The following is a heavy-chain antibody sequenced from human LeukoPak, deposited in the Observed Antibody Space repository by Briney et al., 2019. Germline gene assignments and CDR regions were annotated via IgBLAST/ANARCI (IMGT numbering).Heavy chain of an antibody. D-gene: IGHD1-1*01. CDR3: SRGGTASFDP. CDR2: IWLDGSNK. J-gene: IGHJ5*02. CDR1: GFTFSSYG. V-gene: IGHV3-33*01. Sequence: GRSLRLSCAASGFTFSSYGMHWVRQAPGKGLEWVAVIWLDGSNKYSADSVKGRFTISRDNAKSTLYLQMNSLRAEDTAVYYCSRGGTASFDPWGQGTLVTVSS.